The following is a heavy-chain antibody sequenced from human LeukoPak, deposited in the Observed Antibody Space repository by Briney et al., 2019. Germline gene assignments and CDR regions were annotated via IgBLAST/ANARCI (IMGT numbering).Heavy chain of an antibody. CDR1: GGPFSSYA. V-gene: IGHV1-69*04. D-gene: IGHD3-22*01. Sequence: ASVKVSCKASGGPFSSYAISWVRQAPGQGLEWMGRIIPILGIANYAQKFQGRVTITADKSTSTAYMELSSLRSEDTAVYYCAKLYHYYDSSGYSGRYDAFDIWGQGTMVTVSS. J-gene: IGHJ3*02. CDR2: IIPILGIA. CDR3: AKLYHYYDSSGYSGRYDAFDI.